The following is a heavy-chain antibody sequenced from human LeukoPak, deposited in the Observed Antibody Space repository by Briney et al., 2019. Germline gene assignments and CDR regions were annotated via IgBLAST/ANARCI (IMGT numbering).Heavy chain of an antibody. CDR2: INHSGST. D-gene: IGHD2-15*01. J-gene: IGHJ5*02. V-gene: IGHV4-4*02. Sequence: SGTLSLTCAVSGGSISSSNWWSWVRQPPGKGLEWIGEINHSGSTNYNPSLKSRVTISVDTAKNQFSLKLSSVTAADTAVYYCVRDYCSSSSCNFGGLNWFDPWGQGTLVTVSS. CDR1: GGSISSSNW. CDR3: VRDYCSSSSCNFGGLNWFDP.